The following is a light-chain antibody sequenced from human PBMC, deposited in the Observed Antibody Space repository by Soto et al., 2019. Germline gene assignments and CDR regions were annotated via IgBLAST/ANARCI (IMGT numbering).Light chain of an antibody. J-gene: IGLJ2*01. Sequence: QSALTQPASVSGSPGQSITSSCTGTSGDVGTYKLVSWYQHHPGKVPRLMIYEGTKRPSGVSDRFSGSKSGNTASLTISGLQAEDEADYYCCSYAGSSTFVVFGGGTKLTVL. CDR3: CSYAGSSTFVV. CDR1: SGDVGTYKL. V-gene: IGLV2-23*03. CDR2: EGT.